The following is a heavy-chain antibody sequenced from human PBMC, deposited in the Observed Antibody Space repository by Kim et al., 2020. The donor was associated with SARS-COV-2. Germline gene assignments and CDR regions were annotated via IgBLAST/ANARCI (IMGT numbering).Heavy chain of an antibody. Sequence: SETLSLTCTVSGGSISSSSYYWGWIRQPPGKGLEWIGSIYYSGSTYYNPSLKSRVTISVDTSKNQFSLKLSSVTAADTAVYYCSRPEVYSIGWYLHWGQG. CDR3: SRPEVYSIGWYLH. CDR1: GGSISSSSYY. CDR2: IYYSGST. D-gene: IGHD6-19*01. J-gene: IGHJ1*01. V-gene: IGHV4-39*01.